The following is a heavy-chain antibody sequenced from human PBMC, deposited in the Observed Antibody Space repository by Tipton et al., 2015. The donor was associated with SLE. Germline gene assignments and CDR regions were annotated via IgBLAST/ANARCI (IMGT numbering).Heavy chain of an antibody. Sequence: TLSLTCTVSGYSISSGYYWGCFRHPPGRGLEWMGSIYHCRSTNYNPPLMSRVTISVDTSKNQFSLKLSTVTAADTAVYYCARSAAAGKGNYFDYWGQGTLVTVSS. CDR2: IYHCRST. J-gene: IGHJ4*02. CDR3: ARSAAAGKGNYFDY. CDR1: GYSISSGYY. V-gene: IGHV4-38-2*02. D-gene: IGHD6-13*01.